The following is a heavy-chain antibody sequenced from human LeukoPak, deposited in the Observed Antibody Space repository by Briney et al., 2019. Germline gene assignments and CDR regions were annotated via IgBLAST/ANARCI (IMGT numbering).Heavy chain of an antibody. V-gene: IGHV3-21*01. D-gene: IGHD2-21*02. CDR1: GFTFSSYS. CDR2: ISSSSSYI. J-gene: IGHJ4*02. Sequence: PGGSLRLSCAASGFTFSSYSMNWVRQAPGKGLEWVSSISSSSSYIYYADSVKGRFTISRDNAKNSLYLQMNSLRAEDTAVYYCAREDYCGGDCYLFGYWGQGTLVTVSS. CDR3: AREDYCGGDCYLFGY.